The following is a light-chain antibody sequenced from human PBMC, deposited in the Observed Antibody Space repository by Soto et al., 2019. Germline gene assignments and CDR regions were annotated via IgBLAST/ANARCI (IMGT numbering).Light chain of an antibody. CDR3: QQYNSYSPYT. CDR1: QSISSW. Sequence: DIQMTQSPSTLSASVGDRVTITCRASQSISSWLAWYHQKPGKAPKLLIYDASSLESGVPSRFSGSGSGTEFTLTISSLQPDDFATYYCQQYNSYSPYTFGQGTKREIK. V-gene: IGKV1-5*01. J-gene: IGKJ2*01. CDR2: DAS.